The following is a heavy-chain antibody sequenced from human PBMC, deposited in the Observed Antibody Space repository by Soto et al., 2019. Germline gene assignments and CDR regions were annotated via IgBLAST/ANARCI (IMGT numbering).Heavy chain of an antibody. V-gene: IGHV1-18*01. CDR3: ASGPVAYCGGDCSSYAFDI. CDR1: GYTFTSYG. D-gene: IGHD2-21*02. Sequence: ASVKVSCKASGYTFTSYGISWVRQAPGQGLEWMGWISAYNGNTNYAQKLQGRVTMTTDTSTSTAYMELRSLRPDDTAVYYCASGPVAYCGGDCSSYAFDIWGQGTMVTVSS. CDR2: ISAYNGNT. J-gene: IGHJ3*02.